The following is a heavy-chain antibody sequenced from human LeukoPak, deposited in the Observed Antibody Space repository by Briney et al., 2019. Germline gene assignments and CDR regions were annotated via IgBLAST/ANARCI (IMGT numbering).Heavy chain of an antibody. CDR1: GFTFSSYS. CDR2: ISSSSSYI. Sequence: GGSLRLSCAASGFTFSSYSMNWVRQAPGKGLEWVSSISSSSSYIYYADSVKGRFTISRDNAKNSLYLQMNSLRAEDTAVYYCARDKPRGYYFDYWGQGTLVTVSS. J-gene: IGHJ4*02. CDR3: ARDKPRGYYFDY. V-gene: IGHV3-21*01.